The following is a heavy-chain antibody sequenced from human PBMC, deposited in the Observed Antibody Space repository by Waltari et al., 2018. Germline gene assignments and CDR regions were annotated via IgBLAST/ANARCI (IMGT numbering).Heavy chain of an antibody. CDR2: ISYDGSNK. V-gene: IGHV3-30-3*01. D-gene: IGHD2-2*01. CDR3: ARDQLLSGAFFF. CDR1: GFTFSSFA. J-gene: IGHJ4*02. Sequence: QVQLVESGGGVVQPGRSLRLSCAASGFTFSSFAMHWVGQAPGKGLEWVAVISYDGSNKYYADSVKGRFTISRDNSKNTLYLQMNSLRAEDTAVYYCARDQLLSGAFFFWGQGTLVTVSS.